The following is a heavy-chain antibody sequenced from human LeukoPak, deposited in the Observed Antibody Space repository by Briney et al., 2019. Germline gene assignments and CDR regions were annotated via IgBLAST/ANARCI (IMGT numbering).Heavy chain of an antibody. V-gene: IGHV4-39*01. D-gene: IGHD3-3*01. J-gene: IGHJ5*02. Sequence: SETLSLTCTVSGGSITSSSYYWGWLRQPPGKGLEWIGSIYYSGSTYYNPSLKSRVTISVDTSKNQFSLKLSSVTAADTAVYYCARRGGDFWSGYGLNWFDPWGQGTLVTVSS. CDR2: IYYSGST. CDR3: ARRGGDFWSGYGLNWFDP. CDR1: GGSITSSSYY.